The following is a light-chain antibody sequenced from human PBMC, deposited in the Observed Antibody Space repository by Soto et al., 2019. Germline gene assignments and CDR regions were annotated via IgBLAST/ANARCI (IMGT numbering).Light chain of an antibody. CDR3: ASWDDTLEGYV. Sequence: QSVLTQPPSVSGAPGQRVTISCTGSSSNIGAGYDVQWYQQLPGTAPKLLIYANSDRPSGVPDRFSGSKSGTSASLAINGLQSDDEADYYCASWDDTLEGYVFGPGTKVTVL. V-gene: IGLV1-40*01. CDR1: SSNIGAGYD. J-gene: IGLJ1*01. CDR2: ANS.